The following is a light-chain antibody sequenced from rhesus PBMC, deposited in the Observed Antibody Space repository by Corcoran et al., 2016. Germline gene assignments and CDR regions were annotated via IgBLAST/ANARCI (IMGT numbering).Light chain of an antibody. CDR3: QHSYGTPPT. CDR1: ENVNNY. Sequence: DIQMTQSPSSLSASVGDRVTITCRASENVNNYLHWYQQKPGKAPKLLIYKASTLQSGVTSRFSGSGSGTDFTLTISSLQPEDFATYYCQHSYGTPPTFGGGTKVEL. CDR2: KAS. J-gene: IGKJ4*01. V-gene: IGKV1-74*01.